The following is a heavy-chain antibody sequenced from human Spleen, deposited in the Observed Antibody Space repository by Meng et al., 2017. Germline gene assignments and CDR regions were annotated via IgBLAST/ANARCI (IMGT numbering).Heavy chain of an antibody. CDR2: INHSGST. D-gene: IGHD4-11*01. CDR3: ARGPTTMAHDFDY. CDR1: GGSISSGGYY. J-gene: IGHJ4*02. Sequence: QGRRQQSGPGLVKPSQTLSLSCTVSGGSISSGGYYWSWIRQRPGKGLEWIGEINHSGSTNYNPSLESRATISVDTSQNNLSLKLSSVTAADSAVYYCARGPTTMAHDFDYWGQGTLVTVSS. V-gene: IGHV4-31*03.